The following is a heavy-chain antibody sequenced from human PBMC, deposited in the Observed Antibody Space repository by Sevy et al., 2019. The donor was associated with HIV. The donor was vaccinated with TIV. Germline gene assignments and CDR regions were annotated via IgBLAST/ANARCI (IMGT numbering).Heavy chain of an antibody. Sequence: GGSLRLSCAASRFTFSSYSMNWVRQAPGKGLEWVSYISSSSSTIYYADSVKGRFTISRDNAKNSLYLQMNSLRDEDTAVYYCARDRSMVGATSDYYYYYMDVWGNGTTVTVSS. CDR3: ARDRSMVGATSDYYYYYMDV. D-gene: IGHD1-26*01. J-gene: IGHJ6*03. CDR2: ISSSSSTI. CDR1: RFTFSSYS. V-gene: IGHV3-48*02.